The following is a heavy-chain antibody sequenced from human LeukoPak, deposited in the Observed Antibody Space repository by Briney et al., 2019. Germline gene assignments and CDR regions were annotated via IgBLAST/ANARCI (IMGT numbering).Heavy chain of an antibody. Sequence: GGSLRLSCAASGFTFSSYSMNWVRQAPGKGLEWVSYISSSSSTIYYADSVKGRFTISRDNAKNSLYLQMNSLRAEDTAVYYCARTYYYDGSGYTDDYWGQGTLVTVSS. CDR1: GFTFSSYS. CDR2: ISSSSSTI. J-gene: IGHJ4*02. CDR3: ARTYYYDGSGYTDDY. V-gene: IGHV3-48*04. D-gene: IGHD3-22*01.